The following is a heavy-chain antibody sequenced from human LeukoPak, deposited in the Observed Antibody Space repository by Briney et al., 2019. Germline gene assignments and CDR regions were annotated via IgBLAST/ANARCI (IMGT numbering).Heavy chain of an antibody. CDR1: GFTFSSYS. Sequence: GGSLRLSCAASGFTFSSYSMNWVRQAPGKGLEWVSSISSSSSYIYYADSVKGRFTISRDNAKNSLYLQMNSLRAEDTAVYYCVWANFWSGQAHMDVGGKGTTVTV. J-gene: IGHJ6*03. D-gene: IGHD3-3*01. CDR3: VWANFWSGQAHMDV. V-gene: IGHV3-21*01. CDR2: ISSSSSYI.